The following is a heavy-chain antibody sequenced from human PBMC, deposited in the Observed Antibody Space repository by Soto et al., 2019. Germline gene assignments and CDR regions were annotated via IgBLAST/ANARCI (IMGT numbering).Heavy chain of an antibody. V-gene: IGHV4-59*02. CDR1: GASVNNDY. CDR2: ISYSGTI. J-gene: IGHJ4*02. CDR3: ARVIGGRKLFDY. D-gene: IGHD3-16*01. Sequence: SETLSLTCTVSGASVNNDYWTWIRQSAGKGLECIGYISYSGTINYNPSFRSRVSMSLDTSKNQFYLRLSSVAAADTAFYYCARVIGGRKLFDYWGQGTLVTSPQ.